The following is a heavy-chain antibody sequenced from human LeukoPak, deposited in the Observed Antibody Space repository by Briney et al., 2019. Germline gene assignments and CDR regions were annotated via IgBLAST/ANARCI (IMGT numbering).Heavy chain of an antibody. CDR2: ISYDGSNK. CDR1: GFTFSSYG. D-gene: IGHD6-19*01. CDR3: ATDEDSSGWPYYFDY. V-gene: IGHV3-30*03. J-gene: IGHJ4*02. Sequence: GGSLRLSCAASGFTFSSYGMHWVRQAPGKGLEWVAVISYDGSNKYYADSVKGRFTISRDNSKSTLYLQMYSLRAEDTAVYYCATDEDSSGWPYYFDYWGQGTLVTVSS.